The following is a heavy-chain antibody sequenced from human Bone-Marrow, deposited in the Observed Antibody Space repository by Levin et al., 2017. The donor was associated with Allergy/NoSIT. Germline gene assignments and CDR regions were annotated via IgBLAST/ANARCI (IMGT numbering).Heavy chain of an antibody. V-gene: IGHV3-30-3*01. J-gene: IGHJ4*02. CDR2: ISYDGSNK. CDR1: GFTFSSYA. Sequence: GESLKISCAASGFTFSSYAMHWVRQAPGKGLEWVAVISYDGSNKYYADSVKGRFTISRDNSKNTLYLQMNSLRAEDTAVYYCARDFLRAVTTVTTPSWYWGQGTLVTVSS. CDR3: ARDFLRAVTTVTTPSWY. D-gene: IGHD4-17*01.